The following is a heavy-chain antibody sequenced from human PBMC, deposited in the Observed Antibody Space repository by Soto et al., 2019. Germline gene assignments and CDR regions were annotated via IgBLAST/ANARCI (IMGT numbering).Heavy chain of an antibody. Sequence: SVKVSCKASGGTFSSYAISWVRQAPGQGLEWMGGIIPIFGTANYAQKFQGRVTITADESTSTAYMELSSLRSEDTAVYYCARDQNGYSYGLMGNWLDPCGQVAMVTVST. CDR2: IIPIFGTA. V-gene: IGHV1-69*13. CDR1: GGTFSSYA. D-gene: IGHD5-18*01. CDR3: ARDQNGYSYGLMGNWLDP. J-gene: IGHJ5*02.